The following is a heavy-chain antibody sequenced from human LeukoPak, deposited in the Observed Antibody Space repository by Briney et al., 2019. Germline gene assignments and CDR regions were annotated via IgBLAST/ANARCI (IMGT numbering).Heavy chain of an antibody. D-gene: IGHD3-3*01. J-gene: IGHJ4*02. CDR3: ARHGRAIFGVVIRPLDY. Sequence: PSETLSLTCTVSGGSISSYYWSWIRQPPGKGLEWIGYIYYSGSTNYNPSLKSRVTISVDTSKNQFSLKLSSVTAADTAVYYCARHGRAIFGVVIRPLDYWGQGTLVTVSS. CDR1: GGSISSYY. CDR2: IYYSGST. V-gene: IGHV4-59*08.